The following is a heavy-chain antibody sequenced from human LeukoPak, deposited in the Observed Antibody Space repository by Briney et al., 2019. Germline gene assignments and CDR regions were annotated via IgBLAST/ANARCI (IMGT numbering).Heavy chain of an antibody. J-gene: IGHJ4*02. D-gene: IGHD5-18*01. CDR2: ISYDGSNK. CDR3: ARSDTAIGYFDY. Sequence: GRSLRLSCAASGFAFSSYAMHWVRQAPGKGLEWVAVISYDGSNKYYADSVKGRFTISRDNSKNTLYLQMNSLRAEDTAVYYCARSDTAIGYFDYWGQGTLVTVSS. V-gene: IGHV3-30-3*01. CDR1: GFAFSSYA.